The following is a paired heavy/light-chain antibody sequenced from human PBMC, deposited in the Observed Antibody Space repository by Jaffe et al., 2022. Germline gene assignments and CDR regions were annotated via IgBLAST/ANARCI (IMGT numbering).Heavy chain of an antibody. CDR1: GFTFRNYW. CDR2: INSDGTTT. J-gene: IGHJ4*02. D-gene: IGHD5-12*01. Sequence: EVQLVESGGGLVQPGGSLRLSCAASGFTFRNYWMHWVRQAPGKGLVWVSRINSDGTTTKFADSVKGRFTISRDNARNTVYLQMNSLRADDTAVYYCARGLWGDGYTPLDSWGQGTLVTVSS. V-gene: IGHV3-74*03. CDR3: ARGLWGDGYTPLDS.
Light chain of an antibody. V-gene: IGKV4-1*01. CDR3: QQYFNTPYT. Sequence: DIVMTQSPDSLAVSLGERATINCKSSQTILYSPNNDNFLAWYQQKPGQPPKLLIHWASKRESGVPDRFSGSGSGTDFTLTINSLQAEDVAIYYCQQYFNTPYTFGQGTKLEIK. CDR1: QTILYSPNNDNF. CDR2: WAS. J-gene: IGKJ2*01.